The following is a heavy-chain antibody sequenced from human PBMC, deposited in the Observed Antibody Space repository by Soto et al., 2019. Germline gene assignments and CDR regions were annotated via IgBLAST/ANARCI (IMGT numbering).Heavy chain of an antibody. J-gene: IGHJ4*02. V-gene: IGHV4-39*01. CDR1: GDPVSSSSYY. CDR3: GRSALVIATLRLPDF. D-gene: IGHD2-21*01. Sequence: SETLSLTCTVSGDPVSSSSYYWGWIRQPPGKGLEWIGSIYYSGSTYYSPSLETRVIISVDTSKNQFSLKLTSVTAADTAVYFCGRSALVIATLRLPDFWGQGTLVTVSS. CDR2: IYYSGST.